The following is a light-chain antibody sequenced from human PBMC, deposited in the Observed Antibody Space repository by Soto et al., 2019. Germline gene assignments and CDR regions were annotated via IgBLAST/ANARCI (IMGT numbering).Light chain of an antibody. V-gene: IGLV3-21*04. CDR3: QVWDSNSDYGV. Sequence: SYELTQPPSVSVAPGETATITCRGHKIGSVHWYQQNPGQAPVLVMSYDSDRPSGIPERFSGSNSGNTATLTVSRVEAGDEADYYFQVWDSNSDYGVFGVEPKRTV. CDR2: YDS. CDR1: KIGS. J-gene: IGLJ3*02.